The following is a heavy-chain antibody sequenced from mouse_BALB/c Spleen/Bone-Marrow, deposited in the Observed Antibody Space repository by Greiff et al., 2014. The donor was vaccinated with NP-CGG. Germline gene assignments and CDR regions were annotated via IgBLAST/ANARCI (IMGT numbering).Heavy chain of an antibody. CDR2: IWAGGST. Sequence: VKLVESGPGLVAPSQSLSITCTVSGFSLTSYGVYWARQPPGKGLEWLGVIWAGGSTNYNSALMSRPSISKDNSKSQVFLKMNSLQTDDTAMYYCARVYGSSYDPYYYAMDYWGQGTSVTVSS. J-gene: IGHJ4*01. CDR1: GFSLTSYG. V-gene: IGHV2-9*02. D-gene: IGHD1-1*01. CDR3: ARVYGSSYDPYYYAMDY.